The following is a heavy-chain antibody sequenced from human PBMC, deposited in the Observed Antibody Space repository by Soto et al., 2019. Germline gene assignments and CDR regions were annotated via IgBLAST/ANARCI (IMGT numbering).Heavy chain of an antibody. D-gene: IGHD6-13*01. V-gene: IGHV3-33*01. CDR3: ARDISYSSSWYVTMPDY. CDR1: GFTFSSYG. Sequence: QVQLVESGGGVVQPGRSLRLSCAASGFTFSSYGMHWVRQAPGKGLEWVAVIWYDGSNKYYADSVKGRFTISRDNSKNTLYLQMNSLRAEDTAVYYCARDISYSSSWYVTMPDYWGQGTLVNVSS. CDR2: IWYDGSNK. J-gene: IGHJ4*02.